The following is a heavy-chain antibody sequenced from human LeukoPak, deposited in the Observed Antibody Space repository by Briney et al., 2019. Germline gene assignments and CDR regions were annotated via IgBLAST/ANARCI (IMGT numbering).Heavy chain of an antibody. D-gene: IGHD2-8*01. CDR3: ARHYVFVYGGSSFDY. CDR1: GGSISGYY. CDR2: IYYSGST. V-gene: IGHV4-59*08. Sequence: TSETLSLTCTVSGGSISGYYWSWIRQPPGKGLEWIGYIYYSGSTNYNPSLRSRLTITVDTSKNQFSLKLSSVTAADTAVYYCARHYVFVYGGSSFDYWGQGTLVTVSS. J-gene: IGHJ4*02.